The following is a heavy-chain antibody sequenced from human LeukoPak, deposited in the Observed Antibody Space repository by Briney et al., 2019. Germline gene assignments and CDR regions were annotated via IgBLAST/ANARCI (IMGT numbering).Heavy chain of an antibody. Sequence: ASVKVSCKTSGYTFSRFYIHWVRQAPGQGLEWMGIINPSGGMTVYAPKFKGRVTVTRDTSTSTAYMELTGLTSEDTAVYYCARDPAAHDAFDMWGQGTLVSVPS. V-gene: IGHV1-46*01. CDR1: GYTFSRFY. CDR3: ARDPAAHDAFDM. CDR2: INPSGGMT. J-gene: IGHJ3*02.